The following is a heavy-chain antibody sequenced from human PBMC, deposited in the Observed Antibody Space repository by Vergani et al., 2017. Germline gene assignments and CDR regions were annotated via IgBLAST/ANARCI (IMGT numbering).Heavy chain of an antibody. Sequence: EVQLVESGGGLVQPGGSLRLSCAASGFTVSSNYMSWVRQAPGKGLEWVSVIYSAGSTYYAGSVKGRFTISRDNSKNTLYLQMNSLRAEDTAVYYCAKVGEQVRLYGMDVWGQGTTVTVSS. CDR1: GFTVSSNY. D-gene: IGHD4-17*01. V-gene: IGHV3-66*01. CDR3: AKVGEQVRLYGMDV. J-gene: IGHJ6*02. CDR2: IYSAGST.